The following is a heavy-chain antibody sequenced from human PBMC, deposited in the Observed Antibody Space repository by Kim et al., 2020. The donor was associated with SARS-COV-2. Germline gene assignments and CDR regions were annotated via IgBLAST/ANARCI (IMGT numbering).Heavy chain of an antibody. V-gene: IGHV1-69*04. J-gene: IGHJ4*02. D-gene: IGHD6-19*01. Sequence: SVKVSCKASGGTFSSYAISWVRQAPGQGLEWMGRIIPILGIANYAQKFQGRVTITADKSTSTAYMELSSLRSEDTAVYYCARDTGYSSGWPPGDWGQGTLVTVSS. CDR1: GGTFSSYA. CDR3: ARDTGYSSGWPPGD. CDR2: IIPILGIA.